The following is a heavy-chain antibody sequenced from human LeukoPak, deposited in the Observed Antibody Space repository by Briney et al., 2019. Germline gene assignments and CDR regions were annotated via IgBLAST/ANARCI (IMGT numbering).Heavy chain of an antibody. CDR2: IYYSGST. CDR1: GRSISSSSYY. CDR3: ARRRYYDATGYLD. V-gene: IGHV4-39*01. D-gene: IGHD3-22*01. J-gene: IGHJ1*01. Sequence: SETLSLTCTISGRSISSSSYYWDWIRQYPGKGLEWLGTIYYSGSTYYNASLKSRLFISVDTSNNQFSLRLSFVTAADTAVSYCARRRYYDATGYLDWGQGTLITVSS.